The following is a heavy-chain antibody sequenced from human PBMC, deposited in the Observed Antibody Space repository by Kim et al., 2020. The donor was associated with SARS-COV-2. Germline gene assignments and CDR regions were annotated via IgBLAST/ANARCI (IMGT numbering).Heavy chain of an antibody. J-gene: IGHJ4*02. CDR1: VGSISSSSYY. V-gene: IGHV4-39*07. D-gene: IGHD3-9*01. CDR3: ARELPNYDNLTGYYKGNFDY. CDR2: IYYSGST. Sequence: SATLSLTCTVSVGSISSSSYYWGWIRQPPGKGLEWIGSIYYSGSTYYNPSPKSRVTISVDTSKNQFSLKLSSVTAADTAVYYCARELPNYDNLTGYYKGNFDYWGQGALVTVSS.